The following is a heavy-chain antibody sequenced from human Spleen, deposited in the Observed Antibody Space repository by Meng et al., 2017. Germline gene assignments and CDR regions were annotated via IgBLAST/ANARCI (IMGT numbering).Heavy chain of an antibody. CDR3: TVYITGHI. J-gene: IGHJ3*02. CDR2: IVTKTKNYAT. Sequence: GESLMISCAASGFIFSGSDIHWVRQASGKGLECVGRIVTKTKNYATAYAASVRGRSTISRDDSLTTAYLQMNSLRSEDTALYYCTVYITGHIWGRGTMGTVSS. D-gene: IGHD6-19*01. CDR1: GFIFSGSD. V-gene: IGHV3-73*01.